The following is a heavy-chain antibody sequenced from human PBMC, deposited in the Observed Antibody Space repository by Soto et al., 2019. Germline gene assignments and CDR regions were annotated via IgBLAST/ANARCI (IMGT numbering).Heavy chain of an antibody. CDR1: GYTFTGYY. V-gene: IGHV1-2*04. Sequence: ASVKVSCKASGYTFTGYYMHWVRQAPGQGLEWMGWINPNSGGTNYAQKFQGWVTMTRDTSISTAYMELSRLRSDDTAVYYCARARCSGGSCYLRKRYYFDYWGQGTLVTVSS. CDR3: ARARCSGGSCYLRKRYYFDY. J-gene: IGHJ4*02. CDR2: INPNSGGT. D-gene: IGHD2-15*01.